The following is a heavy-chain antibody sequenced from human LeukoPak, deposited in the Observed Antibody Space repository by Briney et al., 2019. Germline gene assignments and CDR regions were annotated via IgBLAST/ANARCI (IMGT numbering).Heavy chain of an antibody. CDR1: GGSISSGGYY. CDR2: IYYSGST. J-gene: IGHJ4*02. V-gene: IGHV4-31*03. D-gene: IGHD5-24*01. Sequence: TSETLSLTCTVPGGSISSGGYYWSWIRQHPGKGLEWIGYIYYSGSTYYNPSLKSRVTISVDTSKNQFSLKLSSVTAADTAVYYCARARRRDGYKSSFDYWGQGTLVTVSS. CDR3: ARARRRDGYKSSFDY.